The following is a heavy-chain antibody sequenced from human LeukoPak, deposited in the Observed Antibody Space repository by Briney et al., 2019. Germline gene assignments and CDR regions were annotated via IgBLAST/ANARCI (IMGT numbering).Heavy chain of an antibody. CDR3: VSFYETY. CDR1: GFTFTNYW. Sequence: GGSLRLSCAASGFTFTNYWMHWVRQAPGMGLVWVSRLPPDELGIIYADSVKGRFTISKDNAKNTVYLQMNNLRAEDTAVYYCVSFYETYWGRGTLVTVSS. V-gene: IGHV3-74*01. J-gene: IGHJ4*02. D-gene: IGHD2-2*01. CDR2: LPPDELGI.